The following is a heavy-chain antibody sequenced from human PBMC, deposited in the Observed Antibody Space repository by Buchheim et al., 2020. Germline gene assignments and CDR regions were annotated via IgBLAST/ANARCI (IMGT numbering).Heavy chain of an antibody. CDR3: ARRTLILPSMGWFDP. CDR2: IYPHDSDT. D-gene: IGHD2/OR15-2a*01. CDR1: GYSFTTYW. J-gene: IGHJ5*02. V-gene: IGHV5-51*01. Sequence: EVQLVQSGAEVKKAGESLRISCKGSGYSFTTYWIGWVRQMPGKGLEWMGIIYPHDSDTRYSPSFQGQVTISAGKSINTPYLQWSSLKASDTAIYYCARRTLILPSMGWFDPWGQGTL.